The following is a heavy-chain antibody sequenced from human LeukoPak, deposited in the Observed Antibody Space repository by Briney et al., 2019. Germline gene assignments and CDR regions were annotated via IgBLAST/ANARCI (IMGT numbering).Heavy chain of an antibody. D-gene: IGHD3-22*01. CDR3: AGYYHDSSGYLG. Sequence: PSETLSLTCTVSGGSISSSGYYWGWIRQPPGKGLEWVGSVSYSGNTYCNPSLKSRVTISLDTSKNQLSLKLSSVTAAETAVYYCAGYYHDSSGYLGCGQGTLVTVSP. V-gene: IGHV4-39*01. CDR1: GGSISSSGYY. J-gene: IGHJ4*02. CDR2: VSYSGNT.